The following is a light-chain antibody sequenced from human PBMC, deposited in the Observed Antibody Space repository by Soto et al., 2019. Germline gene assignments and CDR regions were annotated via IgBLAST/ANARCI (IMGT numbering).Light chain of an antibody. CDR3: SSYISTSTGVV. CDR2: DVS. Sequence: QSALTQPASVSGSPGQSITISCTGTSSDVGGYKCVSWYQHHPGKAPKLMIFDVSNRPSGVSNRFSGSKSGNTASLTISGLQAEDEADYYCSSYISTSTGVVFGGGTKLTVL. CDR1: SSDVGGYKC. V-gene: IGLV2-14*01. J-gene: IGLJ2*01.